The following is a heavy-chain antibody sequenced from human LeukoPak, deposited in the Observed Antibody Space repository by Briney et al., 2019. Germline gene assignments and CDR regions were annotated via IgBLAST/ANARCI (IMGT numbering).Heavy chain of an antibody. V-gene: IGHV5-51*01. CDR2: IYPRDSTT. Sequence: GESLKISCKGSGYSFTSYWIGWVRQMPGKGLEWMGIIYPRDSTTRYSPAFEGQVTISVDKSITTAYLEWSSLKASDTAMYYCARRAIIQGTSALDFWGQGTVVIVSS. D-gene: IGHD2-2*01. J-gene: IGHJ4*02. CDR1: GYSFTSYW. CDR3: ARRAIIQGTSALDF.